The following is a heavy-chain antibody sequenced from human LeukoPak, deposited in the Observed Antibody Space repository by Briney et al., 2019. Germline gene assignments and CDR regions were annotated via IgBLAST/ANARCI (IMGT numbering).Heavy chain of an antibody. CDR2: ISGIGDNT. D-gene: IGHD3-22*01. CDR3: ARDRSSGYYNSPVFDY. V-gene: IGHV3-23*01. J-gene: IGHJ4*02. CDR1: GFTFSSYA. Sequence: GGSLRLSCTASGFTFSSYAMSWVRQAPGKGLEWVSIISGIGDNTYLADSVKGRFTISRDNSKNTLYVQMNSLRAEDTAVYYCARDRSSGYYNSPVFDYWGQGTLVTVSS.